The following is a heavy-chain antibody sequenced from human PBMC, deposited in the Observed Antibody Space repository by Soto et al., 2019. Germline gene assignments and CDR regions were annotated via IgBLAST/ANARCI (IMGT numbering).Heavy chain of an antibody. CDR2: IYWDDDK. CDR3: AHSLEVCGSYRLSSFFDY. V-gene: IGHV2-5*02. Sequence: QITLKESGPPLVKPTQTLTLTCTFSGFSLSTSGVGVGWIRQPPGKALEWLALIYWDDDKRYSPSLKSRLTVTKYASKKPVVLTMSYVDPVDTDTDYFAHSLEVCGSYRLSSFFDYWGQGTLVTVSS. J-gene: IGHJ4*02. CDR1: GFSLSTSGVG. D-gene: IGHD3-16*02.